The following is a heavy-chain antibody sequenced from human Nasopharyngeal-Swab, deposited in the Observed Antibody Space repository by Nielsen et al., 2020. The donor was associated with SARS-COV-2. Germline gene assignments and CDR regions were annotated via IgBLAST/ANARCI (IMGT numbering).Heavy chain of an antibody. J-gene: IGHJ4*02. D-gene: IGHD3/OR15-3a*01. V-gene: IGHV1-46*01. CDR2: INPTGDTT. CDR3: ASGGSDFWEGYFDN. Sequence: ASVKVSCKASGYTFTNSHMHWVRQAPAQGLEWMGMINPTGDTTSDAQNFEGRLSVTRDTTTGTVYMELSSLRSEDTAVYYCASGGSDFWEGYFDNWGQGTLVTVSS. CDR1: GYTFTNSH.